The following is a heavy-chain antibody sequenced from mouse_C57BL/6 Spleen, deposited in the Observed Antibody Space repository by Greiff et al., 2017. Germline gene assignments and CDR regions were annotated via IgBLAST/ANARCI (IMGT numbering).Heavy chain of an antibody. CDR2: ISYSGST. CDR3: ARGIYYFDY. V-gene: IGHV3-1*01. CDR1: GYSITSGYD. Sequence: VQLKQSGPGMVKPSQSLSLTCTVTGYSITSGYDWHWIRHFPGNKLEWMGYISYSGSTNYNPSLKSRISITHDTSKNHFFLKLNSVTTEDTATYYCARGIYYFDYWGQGTTLTVSS. J-gene: IGHJ2*01.